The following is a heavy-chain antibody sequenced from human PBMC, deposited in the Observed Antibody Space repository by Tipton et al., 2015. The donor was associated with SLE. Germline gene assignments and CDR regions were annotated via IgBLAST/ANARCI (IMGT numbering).Heavy chain of an antibody. D-gene: IGHD4-11*01. CDR2: VYTDGRA. J-gene: IGHJ3*01. CDR3: AKDLSDYTSPHDGFDF. Sequence: SLRLSCAASGFTFSSYAMHWVRQAPGKGLEWVALVYTDGRAYYADSVKGRFTISRDISKNTLYLQMNNLRAEDTAIYYCAKDLSDYTSPHDGFDFWGQGTMVIVSS. V-gene: IGHV3-53*05. CDR1: GFTFSSYA.